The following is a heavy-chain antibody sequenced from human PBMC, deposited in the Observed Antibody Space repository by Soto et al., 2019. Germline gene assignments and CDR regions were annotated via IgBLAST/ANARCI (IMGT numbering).Heavy chain of an antibody. CDR2: VSGSGGST. Sequence: EVQLLESGGGLVQPGGSLRLSCAASGFTFSSYAMSWVSQAPGKGLEWIAAVSGSGGSTYYADSVKGRFTISRDNSKDTLYLQMNNLRAEDTAVYYCAKPPDYNWNDYWGQGTLVTVSS. J-gene: IGHJ4*02. V-gene: IGHV3-23*01. CDR1: GFTFSSYA. D-gene: IGHD1-20*01. CDR3: AKPPDYNWNDY.